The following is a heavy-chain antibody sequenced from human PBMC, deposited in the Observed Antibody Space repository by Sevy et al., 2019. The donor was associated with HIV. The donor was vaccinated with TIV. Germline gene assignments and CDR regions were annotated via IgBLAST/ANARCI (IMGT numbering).Heavy chain of an antibody. CDR1: GFTFSSYG. Sequence: GGSLRLSCAASGFTFSSYGMHWVRQAPGKGLEWVALIWYDGTNKYYADSVKGRFTISRDNSKNNLYLQMNSLRAEDTAVYYCASGANYYASRSQNFDYWGPGTLVTVSS. CDR3: ASGANYYASRSQNFDY. CDR2: IWYDGTNK. D-gene: IGHD3-10*01. J-gene: IGHJ4*02. V-gene: IGHV3-33*01.